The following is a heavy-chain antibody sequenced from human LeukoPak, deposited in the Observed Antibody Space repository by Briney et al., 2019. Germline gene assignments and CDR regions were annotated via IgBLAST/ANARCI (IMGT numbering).Heavy chain of an antibody. D-gene: IGHD3-22*01. CDR1: GGSFSGYY. CDR3: ARVADYYDSSGAFDAFDI. J-gene: IGHJ3*02. CDR2: INHSGRT. Sequence: SETLSLTCAVYGGSFSGYYWSWIRQPPGKGLEWIGEINHSGRTNYNPSLKSRVTISVDTSKNQFSLKLSSVTAADTAVYYCARVADYYDSSGAFDAFDIWGQGTMVTVSS. V-gene: IGHV4-34*01.